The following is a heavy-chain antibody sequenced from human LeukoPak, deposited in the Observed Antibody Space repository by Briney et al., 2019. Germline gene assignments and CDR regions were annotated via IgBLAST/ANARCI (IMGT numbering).Heavy chain of an antibody. Sequence: PGGSLRLSCTASGFTFSTYAMTWVRQAPGKGLEWVSDVSDNGGDTSYADSVKGRFSISRDNAKNTVYLQMNSLRAEDTAVYYCARERLMITFGGVLDYWGQGTLVTVSS. J-gene: IGHJ4*02. CDR2: VSDNGGDT. V-gene: IGHV3-23*01. CDR1: GFTFSTYA. CDR3: ARERLMITFGGVLDY. D-gene: IGHD3-16*01.